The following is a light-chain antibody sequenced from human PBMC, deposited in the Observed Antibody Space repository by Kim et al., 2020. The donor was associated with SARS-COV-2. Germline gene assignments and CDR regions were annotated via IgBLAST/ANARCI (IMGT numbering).Light chain of an antibody. Sequence: SPWERATLSSRASQSVDSRYIAWYQQKPGQPPRLLIFGASTRATGIPDRFSGSGSGTDFTLTISRLEPEDYAVYYCQQYGGSPRTFGQGTKVDIK. CDR1: QSVDSRY. V-gene: IGKV3-20*01. CDR2: GAS. J-gene: IGKJ1*01. CDR3: QQYGGSPRT.